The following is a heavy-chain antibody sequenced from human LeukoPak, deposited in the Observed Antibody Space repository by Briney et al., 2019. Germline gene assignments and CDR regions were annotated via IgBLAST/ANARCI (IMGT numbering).Heavy chain of an antibody. Sequence: GESLKISCKGSGNSFTSYWIGWVRQMPGKGLEWMGIIYPGDSDTRYSPSFQGQVTISADKSISTAYLQWSSLKASDTAMYYCARHMGDYVWGSYRPFDYWGQGTLVTVSS. V-gene: IGHV5-51*01. CDR1: GNSFTSYW. D-gene: IGHD3-16*02. CDR2: IYPGDSDT. J-gene: IGHJ4*02. CDR3: ARHMGDYVWGSYRPFDY.